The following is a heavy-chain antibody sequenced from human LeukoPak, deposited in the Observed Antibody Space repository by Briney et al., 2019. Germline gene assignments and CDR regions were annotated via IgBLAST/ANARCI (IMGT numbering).Heavy chain of an antibody. J-gene: IGHJ4*02. V-gene: IGHV3-53*01. CDR1: GFTVSSNY. Sequence: PGGSLRLSCAASGFTVSSNYMSWVRQAPGKGLEWVSVIYSGGSTYYADSVKGRFTISRDNSKNTLYLQMNSLRAEDTAVYYCARDGGLGDYPYYFDHWGQGTLVTVSS. CDR2: IYSGGST. CDR3: ARDGGLGDYPYYFDH. D-gene: IGHD3-10*01.